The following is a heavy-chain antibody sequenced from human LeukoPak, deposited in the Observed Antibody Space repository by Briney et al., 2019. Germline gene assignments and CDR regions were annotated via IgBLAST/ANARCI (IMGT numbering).Heavy chain of an antibody. CDR2: INHSGST. Sequence: SETLSLTCAVYGGSFSGYYWSWIRQPPGKGLEWIGEINHSGSTNYNPSLKSRVTISVDTSKNQFSLKLSSVTAADTAVYYCARDTAVAGIFDYWGQGTLVTVSS. V-gene: IGHV4-34*01. CDR3: ARDTAVAGIFDY. CDR1: GGSFSGYY. D-gene: IGHD6-19*01. J-gene: IGHJ4*02.